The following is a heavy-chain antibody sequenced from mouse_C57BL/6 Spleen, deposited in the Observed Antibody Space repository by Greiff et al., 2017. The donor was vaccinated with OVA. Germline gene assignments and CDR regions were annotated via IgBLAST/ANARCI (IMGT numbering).Heavy chain of an antibody. Sequence: EVKLQESGPELVKPGASVKISCKASGYSFTGYYMNWVKQSPEKSLEWIGEINPSTGGTTYNQKFKAKATLTVDKSSSTAYIQLKSLTSEDSEVYDCAREDYYGSRDYYAMDYWGQGTSVTVSS. J-gene: IGHJ4*01. CDR1: GYSFTGYY. CDR3: AREDYYGSRDYYAMDY. CDR2: INPSTGGT. D-gene: IGHD1-1*01. V-gene: IGHV1-42*01.